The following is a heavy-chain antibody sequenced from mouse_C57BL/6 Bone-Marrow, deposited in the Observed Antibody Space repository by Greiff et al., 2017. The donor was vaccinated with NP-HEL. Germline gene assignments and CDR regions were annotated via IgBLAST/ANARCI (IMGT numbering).Heavy chain of an antibody. CDR2: IYPGDGDT. V-gene: IGHV1-82*01. Sequence: QVQLQQSGPELVKPGASVKISCKASGYAFSSSWMNWVKQRPGKGLEWIGRIYPGDGDTNYNGKFTGKATLTADKSSSTAYMQLSSLTSEDSAVYCCARYDYGHWYFDVWGTGTTVTVSS. D-gene: IGHD2-4*01. CDR1: GYAFSSSW. J-gene: IGHJ1*03. CDR3: ARYDYGHWYFDV.